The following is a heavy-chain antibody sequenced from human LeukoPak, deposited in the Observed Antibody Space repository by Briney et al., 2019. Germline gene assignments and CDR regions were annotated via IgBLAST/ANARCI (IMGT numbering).Heavy chain of an antibody. J-gene: IGHJ6*03. CDR3: AKLGKTENHYGSGRFSYYYCMDV. CDR2: INQEGSEK. CDR1: GFTLSNYW. V-gene: IGHV3-7*01. D-gene: IGHD3-10*01. Sequence: GGSLRLSRAASGFTLSNYWMSWVRPAPGKGGEWVALINQEGSEKYYADSVKGRFTISRDNAKKSLYLQMNSLRAEDTAVYYCAKLGKTENHYGSGRFSYYYCMDVWGKGTTVTISS.